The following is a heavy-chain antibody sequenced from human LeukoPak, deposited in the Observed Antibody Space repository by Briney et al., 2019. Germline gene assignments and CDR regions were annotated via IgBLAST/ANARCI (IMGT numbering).Heavy chain of an antibody. D-gene: IGHD3-10*01. CDR2: IYSGGTT. J-gene: IGHJ4*02. V-gene: IGHV3-66*01. CDR3: ASMRSFYFDY. CDR1: EFTVSSNY. Sequence: PGGSLRLSCAVSEFTVSSNYMSWVRQAPGKGLEWVSVIYSGGTTYYADSVKGRFTISRDNSKNTLYLRMNSLRAEDTAVYYCASMRSFYFDYWGQGTLVTVSS.